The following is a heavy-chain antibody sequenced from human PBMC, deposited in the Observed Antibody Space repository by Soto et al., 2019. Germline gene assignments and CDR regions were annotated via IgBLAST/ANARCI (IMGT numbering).Heavy chain of an antibody. J-gene: IGHJ5*02. CDR1: GYTFTSYG. D-gene: IGHD2-8*01. CDR3: ARDAIVLMVYAMGTNWFDP. V-gene: IGHV1-18*04. CDR2: ISAYNGNT. Sequence: QVQLVQSGAEVKKPGASVKVSCKASGYTFTSYGISWVRQAPGQGLEWMGWISAYNGNTNYAQKLHGRVTMTTDTSTSTAYMELRSLRSDDTAVYYCARDAIVLMVYAMGTNWFDPWGQGTLVTVSS.